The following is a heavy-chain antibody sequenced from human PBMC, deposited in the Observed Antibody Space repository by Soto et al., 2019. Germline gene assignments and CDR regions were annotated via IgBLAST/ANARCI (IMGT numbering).Heavy chain of an antibody. CDR1: GFSFDTTRMG. V-gene: IGHV2-5*02. CDR2: IYWDGES. Sequence: QITLKEAGPTLEKPTETLTLTCTFSGFSFDTTRMGVGWTRQPPGKALEWLAIIYWDGESRYNPLLRRRLTLTEDTSKNQVVLTMTNMDPKDTATYYCAHRDSTGTTTYFVSWGQGIPVTVAS. J-gene: IGHJ4*02. CDR3: AHRDSTGTTTYFVS. D-gene: IGHD1-1*01.